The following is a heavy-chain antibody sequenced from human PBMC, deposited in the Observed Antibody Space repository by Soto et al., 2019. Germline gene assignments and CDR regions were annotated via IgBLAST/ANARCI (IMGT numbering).Heavy chain of an antibody. J-gene: IGHJ5*02. V-gene: IGHV4-59*01. CDR3: AREDRISAPGGIWFNP. CDR2: VYHNGRT. Sequence: SETLSLTCNVSGGYIENYYWSWILQAPGKGLEWIGYVYHNGRTSYSPSLKSRVSISVDRSKNQFSLNVSSVTAADTAVYYCAREDRISAPGGIWFNPWRQVTMVTVCS. CDR1: GGYIENYY. D-gene: IGHD6-13*01.